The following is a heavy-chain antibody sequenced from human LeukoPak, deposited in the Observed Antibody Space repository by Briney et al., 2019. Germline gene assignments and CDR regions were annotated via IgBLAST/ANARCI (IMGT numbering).Heavy chain of an antibody. CDR1: GASITSSNFY. CDR3: ARDPQGAVAEGFDP. D-gene: IGHD6-19*01. CDR2: MSYSGST. V-gene: IGHV4-39*02. Sequence: PSETLSLTCTVSGASITSSNFYWGWIRQPPGEGLEWIGDMSYSGSTYYNPSLKSRVTISVDTSNNQFSMKLSSVTAADTAVYYCARDPQGAVAEGFDPWGQGTLVTVSS. J-gene: IGHJ5*02.